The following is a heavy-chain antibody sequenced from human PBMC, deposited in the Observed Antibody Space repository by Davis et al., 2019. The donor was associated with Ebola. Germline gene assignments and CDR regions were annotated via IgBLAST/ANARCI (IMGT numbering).Heavy chain of an antibody. Sequence: SETLSLTCTVSGGSISGYYWGWIRQPPGKGLEWIGSIYYSGSTYYNPSLKSRVTISVDTSKNQFSLKLSSVTAADTAVYYCAGRYYDHDYWGQGTLVTVSS. J-gene: IGHJ4*02. CDR3: AGRYYDHDY. D-gene: IGHD3-3*01. CDR1: GGSISGYY. CDR2: IYYSGST. V-gene: IGHV4-39*01.